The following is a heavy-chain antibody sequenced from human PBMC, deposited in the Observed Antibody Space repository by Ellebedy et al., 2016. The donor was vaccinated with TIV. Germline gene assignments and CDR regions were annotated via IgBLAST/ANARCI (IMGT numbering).Heavy chain of an antibody. V-gene: IGHV1-2*02. J-gene: IGHJ6*03. CDR1: GYTFTGYY. D-gene: IGHD3-3*01. Sequence: ASVKVSXXASGYTFTGYYMHWVRQAPGQGLEWMGWINPNSGGTNYAQKFQGRVTMTRDTSISTAYMELSRLRSDDTAVYYCARDSSGSGYLYYYYYYYMDVWGKGTTVTVSS. CDR3: ARDSSGSGYLYYYYYYYMDV. CDR2: INPNSGGT.